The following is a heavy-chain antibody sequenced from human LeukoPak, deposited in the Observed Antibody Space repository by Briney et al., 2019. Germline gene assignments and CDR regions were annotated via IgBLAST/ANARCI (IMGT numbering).Heavy chain of an antibody. CDR1: GYTFTGYY. CDR3: ARGGTMIVVVFPFDY. J-gene: IGHJ4*02. CDR2: INPNSGGT. D-gene: IGHD3-22*01. V-gene: IGHV1-2*02. Sequence: GASVKVSCKASGYTFTGYYMHWVRQAPGQGLEWMGWINPNSGGTNYAQKFQGRVTMTRDTSISTAYMELSRLRSDDTAVYYCARGGTMIVVVFPFDYWGQGTLVTVSS.